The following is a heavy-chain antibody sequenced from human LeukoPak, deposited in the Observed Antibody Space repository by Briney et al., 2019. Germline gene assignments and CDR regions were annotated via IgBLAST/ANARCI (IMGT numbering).Heavy chain of an antibody. CDR1: GFTFSNAW. CDR3: SANSDYSFDY. Sequence: GGSLRLSCAASGFTFSNAWMSWVRQAPGKGLEWVGRIKRKTDGGTTDYAAPVKGRFTISRDDSKDTLYLQMNSLKTEDTAVNYCSANSDYSFDYWGQGTLVTVSS. D-gene: IGHD3-16*01. V-gene: IGHV3-15*01. J-gene: IGHJ4*02. CDR2: IKRKTDGGTT.